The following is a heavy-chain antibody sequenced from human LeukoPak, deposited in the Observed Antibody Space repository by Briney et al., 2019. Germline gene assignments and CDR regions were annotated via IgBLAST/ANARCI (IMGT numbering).Heavy chain of an antibody. D-gene: IGHD1-1*01. CDR1: GFTFSSYA. Sequence: GGSLRLSCAASGFTFSSYAINWVRQAPGKGLVWVSRINTDESGTSYADSVKGRFTISRDNAKNTLYLQMNSLRAEDTAVYYCARGNAHALDIWGQGTMVTVSS. J-gene: IGHJ3*02. V-gene: IGHV3-74*01. CDR3: ARGNAHALDI. CDR2: INTDESGT.